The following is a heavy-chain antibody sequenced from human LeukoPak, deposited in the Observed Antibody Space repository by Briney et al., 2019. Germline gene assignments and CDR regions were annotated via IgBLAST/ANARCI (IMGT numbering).Heavy chain of an antibody. V-gene: IGHV3-74*01. J-gene: IGHJ4*02. Sequence: GGSLRLSCAASGFIFRDHSMHWARQIPGKGLVWVSRINPDGSTNYADSVKGRFTISRDNAKNTLYLQMKSLRVDDSSLYFCVRALGGSDDYWGEGTLVTVS. D-gene: IGHD1-26*01. CDR2: INPDGST. CDR1: GFIFRDHS. CDR3: VRALGGSDDY.